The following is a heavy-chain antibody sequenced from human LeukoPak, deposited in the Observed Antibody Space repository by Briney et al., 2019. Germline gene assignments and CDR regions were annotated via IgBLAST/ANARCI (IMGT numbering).Heavy chain of an antibody. V-gene: IGHV4-39*01. D-gene: IGHD6-19*01. CDR3: ASSGYSSGCNLCWFDP. Sequence: SETLSLTCTVSGGSISSSSYYWGWLRQPPGKGLEWIGSIYYSGSTYYNPSLKSRVTISVDTSKNQFSLKLSSVTAADTAVYYCASSGYSSGCNLCWFDPWGQGTLVTVSS. CDR1: GGSISSSSYY. CDR2: IYYSGST. J-gene: IGHJ5*02.